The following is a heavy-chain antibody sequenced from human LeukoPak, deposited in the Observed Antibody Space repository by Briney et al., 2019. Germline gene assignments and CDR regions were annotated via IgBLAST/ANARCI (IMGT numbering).Heavy chain of an antibody. CDR2: IYYSGST. CDR1: GGSISSYY. Sequence: PSETLSLTCTVSGGSISSYYWSWIRQPPGKGLEWIGYIYYSGSTNYNPSLKSRVTISVDTSKNQFSLKLSSVTAADTAVYYCAGGRITMIAPPGYWGQGTLVTVSS. D-gene: IGHD3-22*01. CDR3: AGGRITMIAPPGY. V-gene: IGHV4-59*01. J-gene: IGHJ4*02.